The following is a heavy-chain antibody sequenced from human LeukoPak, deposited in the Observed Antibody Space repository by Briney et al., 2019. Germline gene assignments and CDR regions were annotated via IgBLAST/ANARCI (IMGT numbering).Heavy chain of an antibody. CDR1: GGSIWSRGYF. Sequence: SETLSLTCTVSGGSIWSRGYFWGWIRQPPGKGLEWIGSVYHDGTTHYNPSLKSRVTISVDTSKNQFSLKFISVTAADTATYYCARPRSAALARDAFDIWGQRTMVTVSS. CDR3: ARPRSAALARDAFDI. V-gene: IGHV4-39*01. CDR2: VYHDGTT. J-gene: IGHJ3*02. D-gene: IGHD6-13*01.